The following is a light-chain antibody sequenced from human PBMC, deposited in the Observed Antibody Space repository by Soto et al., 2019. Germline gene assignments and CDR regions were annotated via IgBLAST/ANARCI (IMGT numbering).Light chain of an antibody. CDR1: QSVSSN. CDR3: QQYNNWPPLT. V-gene: IGKV3D-15*01. Sequence: ETVMTQSPATLSVSPGERATLSCRASQSVSSNLAWYQQKPGQPPRLLIYGASTRATGIPARFSGNGSGTECTLTISSLQAEEVAVYYCQQYNNWPPLTFGGGTKVEIK. CDR2: GAS. J-gene: IGKJ4*02.